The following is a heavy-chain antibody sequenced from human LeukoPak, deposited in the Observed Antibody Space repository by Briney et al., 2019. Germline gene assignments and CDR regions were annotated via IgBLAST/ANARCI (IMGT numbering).Heavy chain of an antibody. Sequence: GGSLRLSCAASGFTFSGYTMNWVRQAPGKGLEWISYISAGSGTIYYADSVKGRFIVSRDNGKNSLYLQMNSLRAEDTAVYYCARAYREQVIDYWGQGTLVTVSS. CDR3: ARAYREQVIDY. V-gene: IGHV3-48*01. D-gene: IGHD1-26*01. CDR1: GFTFSGYT. J-gene: IGHJ4*02. CDR2: ISAGSGTI.